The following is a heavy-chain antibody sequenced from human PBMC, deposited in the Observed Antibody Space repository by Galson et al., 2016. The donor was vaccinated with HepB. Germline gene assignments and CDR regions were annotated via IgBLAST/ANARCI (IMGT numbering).Heavy chain of an antibody. D-gene: IGHD3-22*01. CDR3: ARDRDSSGYYSLDY. V-gene: IGHV4-59*01. Sequence: SETLSLTCTVSGGSISNFYWSWIRQPPGQGLEWIGYIYYSGSTSYNPSFKSRVTISVDTFKNQFSLKLRSVTAADTAVYYCARDRDSSGYYSLDYWGQGTPVTVSS. CDR2: IYYSGST. CDR1: GGSISNFY. J-gene: IGHJ4*02.